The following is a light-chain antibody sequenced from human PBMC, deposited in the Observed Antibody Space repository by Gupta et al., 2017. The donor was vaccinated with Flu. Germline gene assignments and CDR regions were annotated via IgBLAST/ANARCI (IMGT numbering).Light chain of an antibody. Sequence: ATLSVSPGERATLSCRASQSVNNDLAWYQQKPGQAPRLLIYGASTRATGIPARFSGSGSGTEFTLTISSLQSEDFAIYYCQQYKNWPPYTFGQGTKVEIK. J-gene: IGKJ2*01. CDR2: GAS. CDR3: QQYKNWPPYT. CDR1: QSVNND. V-gene: IGKV3-15*01.